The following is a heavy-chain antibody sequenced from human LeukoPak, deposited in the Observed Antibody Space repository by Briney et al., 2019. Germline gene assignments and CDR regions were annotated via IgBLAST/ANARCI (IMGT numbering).Heavy chain of an antibody. CDR3: ARGKMTTVTGGLDY. CDR2: IYYSGST. CDR1: GGSISSSSYY. Sequence: PSETLSLTCTVSGGSISSSSYYWGWIRQPPGKGLEWIGSIYYSGSTYYNPSLKSRVTISVDTSKNQFSLTLSSVPAADTAVYYCARGKMTTVTGGLDYWGQGTLVTVSS. J-gene: IGHJ4*02. V-gene: IGHV4-39*07. D-gene: IGHD4-17*01.